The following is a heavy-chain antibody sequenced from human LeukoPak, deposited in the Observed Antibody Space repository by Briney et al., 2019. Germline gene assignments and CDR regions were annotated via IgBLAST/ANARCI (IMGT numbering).Heavy chain of an antibody. CDR1: GGSIRSYY. Sequence: PSETLSLTCSVSGGSIRSYYWSWIRQPPGKGPEWIGSINYSGRTKYNPSLQSRVTISLDTSKNHFSLQLISVIAADTAGYYCARLVDYDNSGDPDIFDIWGQGTMVTVSS. D-gene: IGHD3-22*01. J-gene: IGHJ3*02. CDR3: ARLVDYDNSGDPDIFDI. V-gene: IGHV4-59*01. CDR2: INYSGRT.